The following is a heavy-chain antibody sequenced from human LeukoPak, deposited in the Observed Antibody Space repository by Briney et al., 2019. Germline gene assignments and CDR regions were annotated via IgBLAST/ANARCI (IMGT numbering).Heavy chain of an antibody. J-gene: IGHJ4*02. Sequence: PGGSLRLSCAASGFTFSSYVMSWVRQTPGKGLEWVSYISASGATTYFADSVKGRFTISRDNSKNTLYLQMNSLRAEDTAVYYCANGRPYGDYVSDFDYWGQGTLVTVSS. CDR3: ANGRPYGDYVSDFDY. CDR1: GFTFSSYV. V-gene: IGHV3-23*01. D-gene: IGHD4-17*01. CDR2: ISASGATT.